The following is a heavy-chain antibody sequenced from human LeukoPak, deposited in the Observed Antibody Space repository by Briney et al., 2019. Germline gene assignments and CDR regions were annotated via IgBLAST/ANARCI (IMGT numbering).Heavy chain of an antibody. CDR3: ARHQAEAGFRGDFDY. V-gene: IGHV4-59*11. J-gene: IGHJ4*02. Sequence: PSETLSLTCTVSGGSISSHYWSWIRQSPGKGLEWIGYIYDSGSTNYNPSLKSRVTISVDTSRNQFSLKLRSVTAADAAVYYCARHQAEAGFRGDFDYWGQGTLVTVSS. D-gene: IGHD6-13*01. CDR1: GGSISSHY. CDR2: IYDSGST.